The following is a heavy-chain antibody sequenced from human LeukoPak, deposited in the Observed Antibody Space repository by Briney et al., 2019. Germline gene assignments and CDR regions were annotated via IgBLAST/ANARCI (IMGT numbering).Heavy chain of an antibody. J-gene: IGHJ4*02. CDR2: IYYSGST. CDR3: ARDVLVYCSGGSCRGFDY. D-gene: IGHD2-15*01. V-gene: IGHV4-59*01. Sequence: SETLSLTCTVSGGSITSYYWSWIRQPPGKGLEWIGNIYYSGSTNYNPSLKSRVTISVDTSKNQFSLKLSSVTAADTAMYYCARDVLVYCSGGSCRGFDYWGQGTLVTVSS. CDR1: GGSITSYY.